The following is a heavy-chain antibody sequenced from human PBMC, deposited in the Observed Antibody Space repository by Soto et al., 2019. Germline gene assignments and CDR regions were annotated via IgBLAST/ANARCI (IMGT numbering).Heavy chain of an antibody. J-gene: IGHJ4*02. V-gene: IGHV3-23*01. CDR2: ISGSGGST. CDR1: GFTFSVYA. CDR3: ANSLTTGYYFPFYY. D-gene: IGHD3-9*01. Sequence: PGGSLRLSCAASGFTFSVYAMSWVRQPPGKGLEWVSTISGSGGSTYYADSVKGRFTISRDNSKNTLYLQMNSLRAEVTVVYFCANSLTTGYYFPFYYSGQGSLVTVSS.